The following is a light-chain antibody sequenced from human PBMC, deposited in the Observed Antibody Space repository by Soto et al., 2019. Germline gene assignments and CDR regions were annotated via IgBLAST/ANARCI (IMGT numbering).Light chain of an antibody. V-gene: IGKV3-15*01. CDR1: QSVGNS. J-gene: IGKJ5*01. CDR3: QQYNNWPLIT. Sequence: EIVMTQSPATLSVSPGERVTLSCRASQSVGNSLAWYQQKPGQAPRLLIYGASTRATGIPGRFSGSGSGTELILTISSLQSEDIAVYHCQQYNNWPLITFGQGTRLEIK. CDR2: GAS.